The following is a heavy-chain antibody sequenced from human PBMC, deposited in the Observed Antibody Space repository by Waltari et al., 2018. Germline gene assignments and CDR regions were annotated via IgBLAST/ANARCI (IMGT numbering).Heavy chain of an antibody. D-gene: IGHD2-2*02. Sequence: QVNLVESGGGVVQPGGSLRLSCATSGFTFSNLGMHWVRQAPGKWLEWVALIWFDGSDKFYADSVRGRFTISRDNSVRTLYLDMDSLRLDDTAMYYCAKDAFGNTYLDFWGQGTLVTVSS. CDR1: GFTFSNLG. V-gene: IGHV3-30*02. CDR3: AKDAFGNTYLDF. CDR2: IWFDGSDK. J-gene: IGHJ4*02.